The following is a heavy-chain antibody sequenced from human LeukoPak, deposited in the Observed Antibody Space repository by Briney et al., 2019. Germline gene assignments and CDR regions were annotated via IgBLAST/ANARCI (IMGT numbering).Heavy chain of an antibody. D-gene: IGHD2-15*01. CDR3: ARAPLGRYYSGGSCYSSSGAVDF. Sequence: GGSLRLSCAASGFTFSSYWMSWVRQAPGKGPERVANIKRDGSEKYYVDSVRGRFTISRDNAKNSLYLQMNSLRAEDTAVYYCARAPLGRYYSGGSCYSSSGAVDFWGQGQWSPSLQ. V-gene: IGHV3-7*01. CDR1: GFTFSSYW. CDR2: IKRDGSEK. J-gene: IGHJ3*01.